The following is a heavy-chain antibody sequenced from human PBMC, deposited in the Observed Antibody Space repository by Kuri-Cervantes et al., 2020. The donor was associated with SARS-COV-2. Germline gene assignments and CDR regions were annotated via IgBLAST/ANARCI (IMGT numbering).Heavy chain of an antibody. J-gene: IGHJ6*02. CDR2: IDPSDSYT. V-gene: IGHV5-10-1*01. D-gene: IGHD2-2*02. CDR3: ARLPCSSTSCYTRYDYYGMDV. CDR1: GYSFTSYW. Sequence: GGSLRLSCKGSGYSFTSYWISWVRQMPGKGLEWMGRIDPSDSYTNYSPSFQGHVTIPADKSISTAYLQWSSLKASDTAMYYCARLPCSSTSCYTRYDYYGMDVWGQGTTVTVSS.